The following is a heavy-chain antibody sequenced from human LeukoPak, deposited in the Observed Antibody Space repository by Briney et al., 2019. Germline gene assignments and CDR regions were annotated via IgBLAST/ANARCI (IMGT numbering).Heavy chain of an antibody. V-gene: IGHV4-59*01. CDR3: TRDHYYDSSGLDY. CDR2: IYYSGST. CDR1: GGSISSYY. Sequence: SSETLSLTCTVSGGSISSYYWSWIRQPPGEGLEWIGYIYYSGSTNYNPSLKSRVTISVDTSKNQFSLKLSSVTAADTAVYYCTRDHYYDSSGLDYWGQGTLVTVSS. J-gene: IGHJ4*02. D-gene: IGHD3-22*01.